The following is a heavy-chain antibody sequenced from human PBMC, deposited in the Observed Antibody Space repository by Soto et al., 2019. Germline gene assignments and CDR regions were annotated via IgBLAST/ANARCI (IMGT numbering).Heavy chain of an antibody. CDR3: ASLLPSYYDYIWGSYRSEGGHAFDI. CDR1: SGSISSSNW. J-gene: IGHJ3*02. Sequence: QVQLQESGPGLVKPSGTLSLTCAVSSGSISSSNWWSWVRQPPGKGLEWIGEIYHSGSTNYNPSLNSRVTISVDKSKNQFSLKLSSVTAADTAVYYCASLLPSYYDYIWGSYRSEGGHAFDIWGQGTMVTVSS. V-gene: IGHV4-4*02. CDR2: IYHSGST. D-gene: IGHD3-16*02.